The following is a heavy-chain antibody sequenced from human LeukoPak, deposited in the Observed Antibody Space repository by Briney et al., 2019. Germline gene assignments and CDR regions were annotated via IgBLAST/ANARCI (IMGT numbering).Heavy chain of an antibody. J-gene: IGHJ6*03. CDR1: GFTSCGYT. V-gene: IGHV3-21*04. Sequence: GGSLRLSCTPPGFTSCGYTMCCGCQAPGEGVEWVASFCSTSNHINYVDSVKGRFTVSRDNADFSLFLHMDSLTTEESGIYYCARPSAVAGSPYYSAYMDVWGKATTVTVSS. CDR2: FCSTSNHI. CDR3: ARPSAVAGSPYYSAYMDV. D-gene: IGHD6-19*01.